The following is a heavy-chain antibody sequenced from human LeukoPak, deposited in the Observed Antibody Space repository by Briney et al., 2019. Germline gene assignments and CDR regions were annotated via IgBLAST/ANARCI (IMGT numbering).Heavy chain of an antibody. Sequence: GGSLRLSCAASGFSSDDYAMHWVRQAPGKGLEWVSGISWNSGTIVYAASVKGRFTISRDNAKNSLYLQMNSLRAEDTALYYCVKVRIVGAPTDYFDYWGQGTLVTVSS. D-gene: IGHD1-26*01. V-gene: IGHV3-9*02. CDR1: GFSSDDYA. CDR3: VKVRIVGAPTDYFDY. J-gene: IGHJ4*02. CDR2: ISWNSGTI.